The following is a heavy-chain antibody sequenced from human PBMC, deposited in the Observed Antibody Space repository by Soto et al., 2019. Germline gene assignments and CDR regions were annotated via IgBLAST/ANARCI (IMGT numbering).Heavy chain of an antibody. J-gene: IGHJ5*02. V-gene: IGHV4-34*01. CDR3: ARALIAVASINWFDP. CDR1: GGSFNGYH. Sequence: LETLSLPCAVYGGSFNGYHWSWIRQPPGKGMEWIGEINHSGSTNYNPSLKSRVTISVDTSKNQFSLKLSSVTAADTAVYYCARALIAVASINWFDPWGQGTLVTVSS. CDR2: INHSGST. D-gene: IGHD6-19*01.